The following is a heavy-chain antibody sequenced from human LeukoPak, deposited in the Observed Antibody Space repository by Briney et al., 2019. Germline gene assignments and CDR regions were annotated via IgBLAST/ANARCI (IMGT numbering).Heavy chain of an antibody. CDR2: INHSGSS. J-gene: IGHJ3*01. CDR3: ARSGSSGPPPL. D-gene: IGHD6-19*01. V-gene: IGHV4-34*10. CDR1: GGSFSNYY. Sequence: KSSETLSLTCAVYGGSFSNYYWSWIRQSPEKGLEWIGEINHSGSSKFNPSFKSRGTLSVDTSKNQFHLELTSVTAADTAVYYCARSGSSGPPPLWGQGTMVTVSS.